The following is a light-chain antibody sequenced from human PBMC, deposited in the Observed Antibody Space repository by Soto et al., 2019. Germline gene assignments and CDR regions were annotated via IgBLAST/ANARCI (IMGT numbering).Light chain of an antibody. CDR3: CSYAGNRTFL. CDR2: EVI. J-gene: IGLJ3*02. V-gene: IGLV2-23*02. Sequence: QSVLTQPASVSGSPGQSITISCTGTSSDVGAYNLVSWYQQHPGTAPRLLIYEVIRRPSGISSRFSGSKSGNAASLTISGLRAEDEADYHCCSYAGNRTFLFGGATKLTVL. CDR1: SSDVGAYNL.